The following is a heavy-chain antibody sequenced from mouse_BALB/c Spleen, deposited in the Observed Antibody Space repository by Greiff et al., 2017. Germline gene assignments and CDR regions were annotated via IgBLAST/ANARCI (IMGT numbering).Heavy chain of an antibody. J-gene: IGHJ1*01. CDR1: GYSFTSYW. CDR2: IDPSDSET. Sequence: QVQLKQSGPQLVRPGASVKISCKASGYSFTSYWMHWVKQRPGQGLEWIGMIDPSDSETRLNQKFKDKATLTVDKSSSTAYMQLSSPTSEDSAVYYFAREEITTVVAPRYFDVWGAGTTVTVSS. V-gene: IGHV1S126*01. D-gene: IGHD1-1*01. CDR3: AREEITTVVAPRYFDV.